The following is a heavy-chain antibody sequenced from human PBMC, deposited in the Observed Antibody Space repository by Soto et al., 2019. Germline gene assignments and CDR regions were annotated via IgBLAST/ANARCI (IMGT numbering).Heavy chain of an antibody. CDR3: ARGRLVFNWFDP. CDR1: GYTFTSYD. J-gene: IGHJ5*02. Sequence: ASVKVSCKASGYTFTSYDINWVRQATGQGLEWMGWMNPNSGNTGYAQKFQGRVTMARNTSISTAYMELSSLRSEDTAVYYCARGRLVFNWFDPWGQGTLVTVSS. CDR2: MNPNSGNT. D-gene: IGHD6-19*01. V-gene: IGHV1-8*01.